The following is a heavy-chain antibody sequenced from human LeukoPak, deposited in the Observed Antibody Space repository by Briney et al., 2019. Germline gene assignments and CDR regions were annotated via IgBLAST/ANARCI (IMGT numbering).Heavy chain of an antibody. CDR1: GFTFSNHG. Sequence: GGTLRLSCAASGFTFSNHGMNWVRQAPGKGLEWVSGISPSGDITYYADSVKGRFTISRDNSKNTVYLEAISLTAGDTAVYYCAKDDAWLRFGEWSQGTLVTVSS. D-gene: IGHD3-10*01. CDR2: ISPSGDIT. V-gene: IGHV3-23*01. CDR3: AKDDAWLRFGE. J-gene: IGHJ4*02.